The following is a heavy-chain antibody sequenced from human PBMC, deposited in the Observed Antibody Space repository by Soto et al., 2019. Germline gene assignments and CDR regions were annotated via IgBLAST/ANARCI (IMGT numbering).Heavy chain of an antibody. CDR2: ITHIGSV. CDR3: VRSFGWYAIDY. V-gene: IGHV4-4*02. CDR1: GVSISSNYY. Sequence: QVLLQESGPGLVQPSGTLSLSCAVSGVSISSNYYRGWVRQSPGKGLEWLGDITHIGSVNYSPSLMSRVTISMDRSENQFSLKLNSVTAADTAVYYCVRSFGWYAIDYWGQGTLVIVSS. D-gene: IGHD6-19*01. J-gene: IGHJ4*02.